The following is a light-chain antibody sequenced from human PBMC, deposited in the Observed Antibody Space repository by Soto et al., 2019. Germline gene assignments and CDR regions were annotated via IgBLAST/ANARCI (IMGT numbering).Light chain of an antibody. CDR3: QHYNNWPFT. V-gene: IGKV3-15*01. CDR2: GAS. J-gene: IGKJ2*01. CDR1: QSVSSN. Sequence: EIVMTQSPATLFVSPGERATLSCRASQSVSSNLAWYQQKPGQPPSLLIYGASARATGILARFSGSGSGTEFTLTISNLQSEDFAVYYCQHYNNWPFTFGQGTNVDIK.